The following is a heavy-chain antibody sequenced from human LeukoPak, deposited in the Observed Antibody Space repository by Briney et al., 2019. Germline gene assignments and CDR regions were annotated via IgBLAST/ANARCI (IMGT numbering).Heavy chain of an antibody. V-gene: IGHV4-61*08. CDR2: IYYTGST. CDR1: GGSINNGGYY. J-gene: IGHJ4*02. CDR3: ARGLNRNDYGDYGY. Sequence: PSETLSLTCTVSGGSINNGGYYWSWTRQHPGKGLEWIGYIYYTGSTSYNPSLKSRVTISVQTSKNQFSLKLSSVTAADTAVYYCARGLNRNDYGDYGYWGQGTLVTVSS. D-gene: IGHD4-17*01.